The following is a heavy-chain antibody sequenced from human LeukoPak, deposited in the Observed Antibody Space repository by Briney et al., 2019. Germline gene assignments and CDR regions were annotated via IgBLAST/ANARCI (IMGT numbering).Heavy chain of an antibody. D-gene: IGHD2-8*01. V-gene: IGHV1-2*06. CDR2: INPNSGGT. CDR1: GYTFTGYY. CDR3: ARGSCTNGVCYVFDY. Sequence: EASVKVSCKASGYTFTGYYMHWVRQAPGHGLEWMGRINPNSGGTNYAQKFQGRVTMTRDTSISTAYMELSRLRSDDTAVYYCARGSCTNGVCYVFDYWGQGTLVTVSS. J-gene: IGHJ4*02.